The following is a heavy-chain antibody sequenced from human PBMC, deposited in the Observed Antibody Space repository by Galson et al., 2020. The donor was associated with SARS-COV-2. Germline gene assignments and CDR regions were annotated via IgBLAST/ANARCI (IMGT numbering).Heavy chain of an antibody. CDR3: ARDFKSRYCSGGSCYSDPDYGMDV. Sequence: QLGESMKISCAASGFTFSSYGMHWVRQAPGKGLEWVAVIWYDGSNKYYADSVKGRFTISRDNSKNTLYLQMNSLRAEDTAVYYCARDFKSRYCSGGSCYSDPDYGMDVWGQGTTVTVSS. CDR2: IWYDGSNK. D-gene: IGHD2-15*01. J-gene: IGHJ6*02. CDR1: GFTFSSYG. V-gene: IGHV3-33*01.